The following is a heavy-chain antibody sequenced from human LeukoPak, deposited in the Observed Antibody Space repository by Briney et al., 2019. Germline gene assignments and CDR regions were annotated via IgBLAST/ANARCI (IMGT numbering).Heavy chain of an antibody. J-gene: IGHJ5*02. CDR1: GFTFDDYA. CDR2: ISWNSGSI. Sequence: SLRLSCAASGFTFDDYAMHWVRQAPGKGLEWVSGISWNSGSIGYADSVKGRFTISRDNAKNSLYLQMNSLRAEDTALYYCAKDMVFRSGWYGWFDPWGQGTLVTVSS. V-gene: IGHV3-9*01. D-gene: IGHD6-19*01. CDR3: AKDMVFRSGWYGWFDP.